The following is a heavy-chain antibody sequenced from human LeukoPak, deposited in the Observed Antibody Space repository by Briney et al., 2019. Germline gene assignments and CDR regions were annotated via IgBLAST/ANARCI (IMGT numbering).Heavy chain of an antibody. Sequence: PGGSLRLSCTASGFTVSSNYMSWVRQAPGKGLEWVSYISPSGSTIHYADSVKGRFSISRDNAKNSLYLQMNSLRAEDTAVYYCARALPRSGYSSSWYPFDYWGQGTLVTVSS. V-gene: IGHV3-11*04. CDR1: GFTVSSNY. J-gene: IGHJ4*02. D-gene: IGHD6-13*01. CDR3: ARALPRSGYSSSWYPFDY. CDR2: ISPSGSTI.